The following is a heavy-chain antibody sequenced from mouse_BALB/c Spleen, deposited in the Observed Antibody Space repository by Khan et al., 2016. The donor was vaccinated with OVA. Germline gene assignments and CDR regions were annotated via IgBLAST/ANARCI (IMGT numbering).Heavy chain of an antibody. V-gene: IGHV3-2*02. Sequence: DVQLQESGPGLVKPSQSLSLTCTVTGYSITSDYAWDWIRQFPENKLEWMGYISYSGYTSYNPSLKRRIPIPRDTSKTQFFLHLTSVTTEDTATYYCARKNYYGYAMDYWGQGTSVTVSS. CDR3: ARKNYYGYAMDY. CDR1: GYSITSDYA. CDR2: ISYSGYT. J-gene: IGHJ4*01. D-gene: IGHD1-1*01.